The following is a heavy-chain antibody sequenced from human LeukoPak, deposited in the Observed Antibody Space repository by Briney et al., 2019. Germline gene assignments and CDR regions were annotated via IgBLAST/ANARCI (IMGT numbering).Heavy chain of an antibody. Sequence: ASVKVSCKVSVYTLTELSMHWVRQAPGKGLEWMGGFDPEDGETIYAQKFQGRVTMTADKSTCTAYMELSSLRSEDTDVCYCARSKVWFDPWGQGNLVTVSS. CDR1: VYTLTELS. J-gene: IGHJ5*02. CDR3: ARSKVWFDP. CDR2: FDPEDGET. D-gene: IGHD5-24*01. V-gene: IGHV1-24*01.